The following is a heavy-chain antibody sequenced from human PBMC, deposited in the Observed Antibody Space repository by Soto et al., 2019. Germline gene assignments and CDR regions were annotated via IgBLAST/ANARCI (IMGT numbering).Heavy chain of an antibody. CDR2: ISSSGSTI. CDR1: GFTFSSYE. CDR3: ARVIVVPAAPYYYYGMDV. V-gene: IGHV3-48*03. D-gene: IGHD2-2*01. Sequence: HPGGSLRLSCAASGFTFSSYEMNWVRQAPGKGLEWVSYISSSGSTIYYADSVKGRFTISRDNAKNSLYLQMNSLRAEDTAVYYCARVIVVPAAPYYYYGMDVWGQGTTVTVSS. J-gene: IGHJ6*02.